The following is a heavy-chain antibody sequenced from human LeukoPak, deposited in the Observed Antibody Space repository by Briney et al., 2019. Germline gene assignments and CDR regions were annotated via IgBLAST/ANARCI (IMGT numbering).Heavy chain of an antibody. D-gene: IGHD3-22*01. V-gene: IGHV1-18*01. CDR1: GYTFISHG. J-gene: IGHJ4*02. CDR2: ISTYNGNT. CDR3: ARVSLITQGANDY. Sequence: ASVKVSCKASGYTFISHGISWVRQAPGQGLEWMGWISTYNGNTNYAQKFQGRVTMTTDTSTTTAYMELRSLRSDDTAVYYCARVSLITQGANDYWGQGTLVTVSS.